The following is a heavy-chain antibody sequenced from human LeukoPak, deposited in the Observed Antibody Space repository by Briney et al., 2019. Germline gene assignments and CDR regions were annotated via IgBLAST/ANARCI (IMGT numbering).Heavy chain of an antibody. J-gene: IGHJ4*02. CDR1: GFTFSNYA. Sequence: GGSLRLSCAASGFTFSNYAMTWVPQAPGKGLEWVSGISGNGGSTNYADSVKCRFTISRDNSKNPLYLQLNSLGAEDTAIYYCVKHNNYGPLYYFDYWGQGIPVTVSS. CDR2: ISGNGGST. V-gene: IGHV3-23*01. CDR3: VKHNNYGPLYYFDY. D-gene: IGHD5-18*01.